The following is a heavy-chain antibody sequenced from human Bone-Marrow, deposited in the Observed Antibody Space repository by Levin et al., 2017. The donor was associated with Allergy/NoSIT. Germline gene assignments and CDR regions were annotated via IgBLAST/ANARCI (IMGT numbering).Heavy chain of an antibody. D-gene: IGHD5-18*01. V-gene: IGHV3-33*01. CDR2: IWHDGITK. CDR1: GITFSTYG. J-gene: IGHJ5*02. CDR3: AAAYSAGWFDP. Sequence: HGESLKISCVASGITFSTYGMHWVRQAPGKGLEWVADIWHDGITKYYADSVKGRFTISRDNSKSTLYLEMNNLRVDDTAVYYCAAAYSAGWFDPWGQGTLVTVSS.